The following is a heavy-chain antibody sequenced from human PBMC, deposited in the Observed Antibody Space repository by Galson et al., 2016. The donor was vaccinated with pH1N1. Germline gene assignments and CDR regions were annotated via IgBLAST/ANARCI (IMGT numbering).Heavy chain of an antibody. J-gene: IGHJ4*02. CDR3: ARVPRGEQLYFFDY. Sequence: TLSLTCTVSGGSISSGGYFWSWIRQHPGKGLEWIGYICYSGSTYYNPSLKSRVTISVDTSKNQFSLKLSSVTAADTAVYYCARVPRGEQLYFFDYWGQGTLVTVSS. D-gene: IGHD3-16*01. V-gene: IGHV4-31*03. CDR2: ICYSGST. CDR1: GGSISSGGYF.